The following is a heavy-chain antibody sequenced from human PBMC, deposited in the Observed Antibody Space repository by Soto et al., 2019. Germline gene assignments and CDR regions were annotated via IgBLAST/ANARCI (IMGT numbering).Heavy chain of an antibody. Sequence: PGESLKISCKGSGYSFTTYWIGWVRQMPGKGLEWMGIIYPGDSDTRYSPSFQGQVTISADESTNTVYLQWSRLKASDTAIYFCARELYSSTWFHPFDYWAQGTLVPVSS. CDR2: IYPGDSDT. CDR1: GYSFTTYW. V-gene: IGHV5-51*01. J-gene: IGHJ4*02. CDR3: ARELYSSTWFHPFDY. D-gene: IGHD6-19*01.